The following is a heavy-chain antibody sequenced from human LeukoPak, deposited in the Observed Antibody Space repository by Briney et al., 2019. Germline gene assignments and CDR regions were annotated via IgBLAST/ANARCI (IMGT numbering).Heavy chain of an antibody. CDR1: GGSISSYY. V-gene: IGHV4-4*07. CDR2: IYTSGST. D-gene: IGHD2-2*01. Sequence: SETLSLTCTVSGGSISSYYWSWIRQPAGKGLEWIGRIYTSGSTNYNPSLKSRVTMSVDTSKNQFSLKLSSATAADTAVYYCARELKPGMPAPYNWFDPWGQGTLVTVSS. J-gene: IGHJ5*02. CDR3: ARELKPGMPAPYNWFDP.